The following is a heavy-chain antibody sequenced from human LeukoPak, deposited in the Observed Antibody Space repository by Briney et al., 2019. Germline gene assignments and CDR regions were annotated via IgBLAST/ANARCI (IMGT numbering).Heavy chain of an antibody. V-gene: IGHV3-30*18. CDR1: GFTFSSYG. Sequence: QTGGSLRLSCAASGFTFSSYGMHWVRQAPGKGLEWVAVISYDGSNKYYADSVKGRFTISRDNSKNTLYLQMNSLRAEDTAVYYCAKDRGFYGGNSGPFVFDYWGQGTLVTVSS. CDR2: ISYDGSNK. D-gene: IGHD4-23*01. J-gene: IGHJ4*02. CDR3: AKDRGFYGGNSGPFVFDY.